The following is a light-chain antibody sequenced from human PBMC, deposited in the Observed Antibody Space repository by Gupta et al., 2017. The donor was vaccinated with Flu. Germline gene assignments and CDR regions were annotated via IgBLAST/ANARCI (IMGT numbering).Light chain of an antibody. CDR3: AVWDDSLNGVV. CDR1: KSNIGFST. J-gene: IGLJ2*01. V-gene: IGLV1-44*01. CDR2: SNH. Sequence: QSVLTQPPSVSAPPGQRVTISCSGTKSNIGFSTVSWYQVLPGTAPKLLVYSNHQRPSGVPGRFSGSKSGTSASLAISGLQAEDEAEYYCAVWDDSLNGVVFGGGTKVTVL.